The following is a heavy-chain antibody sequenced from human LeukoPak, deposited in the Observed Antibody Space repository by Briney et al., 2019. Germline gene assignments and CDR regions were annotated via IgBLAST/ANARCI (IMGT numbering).Heavy chain of an antibody. D-gene: IGHD3-10*01. Sequence: PSQTLSLTCTVSGGSISSGSYYWSWLRQPAGKGLEWIGRIYTSGSTNYNPSLKSRVTISVDTSKNQFSLKLSSVTAADTAVYYCATVADYYGSGSPNDYWGQGTLVTVSS. V-gene: IGHV4-61*02. J-gene: IGHJ4*02. CDR2: IYTSGST. CDR3: ATVADYYGSGSPNDY. CDR1: GGSISSGSYY.